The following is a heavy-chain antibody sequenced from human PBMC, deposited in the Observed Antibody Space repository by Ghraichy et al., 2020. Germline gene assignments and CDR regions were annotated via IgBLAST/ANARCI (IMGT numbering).Heavy chain of an antibody. Sequence: GGSLRLSCAASGFTFSHYWMSWVRQAPGKGLEWVADIKQNGSEKYYVDSVKGRFTISRDNAKNSLYLQMNSLRAEDTAVYYCAREGLRSYYYDSGGYYSNYYYYYGMDVWGQGTTVTVSS. V-gene: IGHV3-7*03. CDR3: AREGLRSYYYDSGGYYSNYYYYYGMDV. CDR1: GFTFSHYW. J-gene: IGHJ6*02. CDR2: IKQNGSEK. D-gene: IGHD3-22*01.